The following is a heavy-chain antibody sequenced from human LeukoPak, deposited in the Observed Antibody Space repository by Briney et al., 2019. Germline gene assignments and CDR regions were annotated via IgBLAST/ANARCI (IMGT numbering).Heavy chain of an antibody. CDR2: IYSSGNT. J-gene: IGHJ5*02. Sequence: SETLSLTCTVSGGSISSGDYYWSWIRQPPGKGLECIGYIYSSGNTYYTPSLKSRLNISVDTSRNQFSLKLTSVTAADTAVYYCARGEPLNWFDPWGQGTLVIVSS. D-gene: IGHD1-14*01. CDR3: ARGEPLNWFDP. V-gene: IGHV4-30-4*01. CDR1: GGSISSGDYY.